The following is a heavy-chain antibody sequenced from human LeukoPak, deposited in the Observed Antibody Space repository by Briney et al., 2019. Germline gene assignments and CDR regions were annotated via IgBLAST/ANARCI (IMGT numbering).Heavy chain of an antibody. CDR3: ARDRIGQDAFDI. Sequence: PSQTLSLTCTVSGGSISSGDYYWSWIRQPPGKGLEWIGYIYYSGSTYYNPSLKSRVTISVDTPKNQFSLKLSSVTAADTAVYYCARDRIGQDAFDIWGQGTMVTVSS. CDR2: IYYSGST. V-gene: IGHV4-30-4*01. J-gene: IGHJ3*02. CDR1: GGSISSGDYY. D-gene: IGHD2-15*01.